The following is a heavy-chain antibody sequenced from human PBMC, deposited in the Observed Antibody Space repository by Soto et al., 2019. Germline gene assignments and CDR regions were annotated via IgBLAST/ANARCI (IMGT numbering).Heavy chain of an antibody. D-gene: IGHD3-10*01. CDR2: IHYSGST. V-gene: IGHV4-59*01. CDR1: GGSLSTFY. CDR3: ARGTRRIGDSFFDY. Sequence: QVQLQESGPGLVKPSETLSLTCSVSGGSLSTFYWSWIRQPPGKGLEWIGKIHYSGSTSYNPSLTGRVTISVDTSKNQFSLTLTSVAAPDTAVYYCARGTRRIGDSFFDYWGQGILVTVSS. J-gene: IGHJ4*02.